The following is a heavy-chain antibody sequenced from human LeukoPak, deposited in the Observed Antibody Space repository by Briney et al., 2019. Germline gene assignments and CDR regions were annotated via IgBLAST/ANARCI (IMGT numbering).Heavy chain of an antibody. D-gene: IGHD2-2*01. Sequence: PGRSLRLSCAASRFTFSTYAMHWVRQAPGKGLEWVAVISNDGGDKYYADSVKGRFAISRDNSKNTLYLQMNSLRAEDTAVYHCARVGYCSTTTCYVSGMDVWGQGTTVTVSS. CDR2: ISNDGGDK. CDR3: ARVGYCSTTTCYVSGMDV. CDR1: RFTFSTYA. V-gene: IGHV3-30*09. J-gene: IGHJ6*02.